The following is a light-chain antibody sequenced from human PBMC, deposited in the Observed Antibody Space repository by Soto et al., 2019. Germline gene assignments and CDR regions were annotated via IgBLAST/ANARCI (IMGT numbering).Light chain of an antibody. CDR1: SSDVGGYNY. J-gene: IGLJ3*02. V-gene: IGLV2-14*01. Sequence: QSVLTQPASVSGSPGQSITISCTGTSSDVGGYNYVSWYQQHPGKAPKLIISEVSNRPSGVSNRFSGSKSGSTASLTISGLQAEDEADYYCTSYTSSTTWVFGGRTKVTVL. CDR3: TSYTSSTTWV. CDR2: EVS.